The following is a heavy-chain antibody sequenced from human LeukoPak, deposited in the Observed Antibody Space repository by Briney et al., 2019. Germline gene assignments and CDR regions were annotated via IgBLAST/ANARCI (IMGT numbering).Heavy chain of an antibody. CDR3: ARDFQDYYDSSGYPSLGY. J-gene: IGHJ4*02. CDR2: ISYDGSNK. Sequence: GGSLRLSCAASGFTFSSYAMHWVRQAPGKGLEWVAVISYDGSNKYYADSVKGRFTISRDNSKNTLYLQMNSLRAEDTAVYYCARDFQDYYDSSGYPSLGYWGQGTLVTVSS. D-gene: IGHD3-22*01. CDR1: GFTFSSYA. V-gene: IGHV3-30*04.